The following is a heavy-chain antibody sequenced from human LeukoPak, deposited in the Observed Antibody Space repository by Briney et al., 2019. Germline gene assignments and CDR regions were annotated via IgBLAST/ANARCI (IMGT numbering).Heavy chain of an antibody. CDR2: INHSGST. D-gene: IGHD3-3*01. CDR3: ARERSGSEIFARSFDI. J-gene: IGHJ3*02. CDR1: GGSFSGYY. Sequence: PSETLSLTCAVYGGSFSGYYWSWIRQPPGKGLEWIGEINHSGSTNYNPSLKSRVTISVDTSRNHFSLKLSSVTAADTAVYYCARERSGSEIFARSFDIWGQGTKVTVSS. V-gene: IGHV4-34*01.